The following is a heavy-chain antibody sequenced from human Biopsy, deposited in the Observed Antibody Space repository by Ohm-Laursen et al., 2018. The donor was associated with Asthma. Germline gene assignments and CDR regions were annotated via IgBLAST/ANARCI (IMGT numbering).Heavy chain of an antibody. Sequence: SSVKVSCKAPGGTFSNFAISWVRQAPGQGLEWLGGIMTVFGTTNYAQKFQGRVTITADESTSTAYMEVTSLRSGDTAIYYCARCQVGYSSGWSLLLKKIYYSGMDVWGQGTAVTASS. V-gene: IGHV1-69*01. CDR2: IMTVFGTT. CDR3: ARCQVGYSSGWSLLLKKIYYSGMDV. CDR1: GGTFSNFA. J-gene: IGHJ6*02. D-gene: IGHD6-19*01.